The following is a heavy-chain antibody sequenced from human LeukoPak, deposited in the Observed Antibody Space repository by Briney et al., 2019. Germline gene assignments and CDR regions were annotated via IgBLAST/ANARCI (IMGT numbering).Heavy chain of an antibody. CDR1: GFTFSSYG. J-gene: IGHJ4*02. CDR2: ISSSGSTI. D-gene: IGHD2-15*01. Sequence: GGSLRLSCAASGFTFSSYGMHWVRQAPGKGLEWVSYISSSGSTIYYADSVKGRFTISRDNAKNSLYLQMNSLRAEDTAVYYCARDCGGSSPFDYWGQGTLVTVSS. V-gene: IGHV3-48*04. CDR3: ARDCGGSSPFDY.